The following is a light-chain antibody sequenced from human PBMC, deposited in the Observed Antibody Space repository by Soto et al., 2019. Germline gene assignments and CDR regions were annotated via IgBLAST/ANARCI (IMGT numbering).Light chain of an antibody. CDR3: LQDSDYPRT. J-gene: IGKJ1*01. CDR1: QGIRTE. Sequence: ATQMTQSPSSLSASVGDRVTIACRASQGIRTELAWYQQKRGEAPKLLIYAASALQSGVPSRFSGSGSGTDFTLTISNLQPEDFATYCCLQDSDYPRTFGQGTKVEMK. V-gene: IGKV1-6*01. CDR2: AAS.